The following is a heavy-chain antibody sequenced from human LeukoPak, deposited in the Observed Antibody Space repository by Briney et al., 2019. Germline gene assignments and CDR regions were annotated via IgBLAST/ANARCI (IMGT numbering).Heavy chain of an antibody. CDR3: AREQSYSEEIVVVNPPFDY. V-gene: IGHV3-21*01. J-gene: IGHJ4*02. CDR1: GFTLSSYG. D-gene: IGHD2-21*01. CDR2: ISSSGTCI. Sequence: GGSLRLSCAASGFTLSSYGMNWVRQAPGKGLEWVSSISSSGTCIYFADSVKGRFTISRDNAKNSLYLQMNSLRAEDTALYYCAREQSYSEEIVVVNPPFDYWGQGTLVTVSS.